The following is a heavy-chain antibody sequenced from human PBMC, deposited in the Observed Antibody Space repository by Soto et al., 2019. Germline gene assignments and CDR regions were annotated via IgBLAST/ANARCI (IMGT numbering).Heavy chain of an antibody. CDR1: GYTFTAYY. J-gene: IGHJ6*02. CDR2: INPKFGDT. D-gene: IGHD3-10*01. Sequence: QVKLVQSGAEVKEPGDSVRVSCEASGYTFTAYYIHWVRQAPGQGLAWMGWINPKFGDTTYAQDFQGRVSMTRDMSISTVYMELSRLTSDDTAIYYCARNMDYYYGPGSGNGHGFWGQGTTVTVFS. V-gene: IGHV1-2*02. CDR3: ARNMDYYYGPGSGNGHGF.